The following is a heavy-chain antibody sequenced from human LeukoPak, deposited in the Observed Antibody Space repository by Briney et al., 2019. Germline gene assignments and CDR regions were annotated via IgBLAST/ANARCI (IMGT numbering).Heavy chain of an antibody. CDR2: IIPILGIA. CDR1: GGTFSSYA. Sequence: SVKVSCKASGGTFSSYAISWVRQAPGQGLEWMGRIIPILGIANYAQKFQGRVTITADKSTSTAYMELSSLRSEDTAVYYCARDPVKGRIYYYHGMDVWGQGTTITVSS. J-gene: IGHJ6*02. CDR3: ARDPVKGRIYYYHGMDV. D-gene: IGHD4-17*01. V-gene: IGHV1-69*04.